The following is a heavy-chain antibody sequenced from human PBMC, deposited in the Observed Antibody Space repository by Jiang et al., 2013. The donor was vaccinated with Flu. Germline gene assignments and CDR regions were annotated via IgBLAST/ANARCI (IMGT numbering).Heavy chain of an antibody. CDR1: GYTFTSYG. D-gene: IGHD5-18*01. Sequence: GAEVKKPGASVKVSCKASGYTFTSYGITWVRQAPGQGLEWMGWISAYNGNTDYAQKFQGRVTITADESADESTSTAYMELSSLRSEDTAVYFCARGVGGYSYGYILYWGQGTLVTVSS. CDR3: ARGVGGYSYGYILY. CDR2: ISAYNGNT. V-gene: IGHV1-18*01. J-gene: IGHJ4*02.